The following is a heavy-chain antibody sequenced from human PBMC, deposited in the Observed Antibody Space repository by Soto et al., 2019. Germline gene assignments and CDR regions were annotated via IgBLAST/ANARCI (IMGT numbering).Heavy chain of an antibody. D-gene: IGHD3-3*01. CDR3: ARALIFGAYYFDY. J-gene: IGHJ4*02. CDR1: CFTFSRYS. CDR2: ISSSSSTI. V-gene: IGHV3-48*02. Sequence: GSLRLSCAASCFTFSRYSMNWVRQAPGKGLEWVSYISSSSSTIYYADSVKGRFTISRDNAKNSLYLQMNSLRDEDTAVYYCARALIFGAYYFDYWGQETLVTVSS.